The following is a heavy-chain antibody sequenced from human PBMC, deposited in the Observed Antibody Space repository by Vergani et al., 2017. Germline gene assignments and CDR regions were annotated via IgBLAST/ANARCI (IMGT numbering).Heavy chain of an antibody. J-gene: IGHJ3*01. CDR2: ISSSGSTI. CDR1: GFTFSHYS. V-gene: IGHV3-48*04. Sequence: EVQLVESGGGLVQPGGSLRLSCVASGFTFSHYSMNWVRQAPGKGLEWVSYISSSGSTIYYADSVKGRFTISRDNAKNSLYLQMNSLRAEDTAVYYCVRDVRVSRTWGQGTLVAVSS. CDR3: VRDVRVSRT.